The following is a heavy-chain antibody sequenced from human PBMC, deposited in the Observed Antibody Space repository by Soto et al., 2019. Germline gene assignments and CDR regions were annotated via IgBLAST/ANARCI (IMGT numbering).Heavy chain of an antibody. V-gene: IGHV4-39*01. J-gene: IGHJ4*02. CDR3: AGNPAGSGWRIDS. Sequence: ETLSLTCTVSGGSISSSSYYWGWIRQPPGEGLEWIGSISYSGSTYYNPSLESRVTISVDTSKNQFSLKLSSVTAADTAVYYCAGNPAGSGWRIDSWGQGTLVTVSS. CDR2: ISYSGST. D-gene: IGHD6-19*01. CDR1: GGSISSSSYY.